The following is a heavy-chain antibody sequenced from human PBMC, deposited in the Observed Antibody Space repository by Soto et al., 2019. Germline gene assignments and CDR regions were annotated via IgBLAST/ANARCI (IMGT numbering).Heavy chain of an antibody. CDR3: ARGAYYYDSSGPDFDY. J-gene: IGHJ4*02. CDR2: MNPNSGNT. CDR1: GYTFTSYD. D-gene: IGHD3-22*01. Sequence: QVQLVQSGAEVKKPGASVKVSCKASGYTFTSYDINWVRQATGQGLEWMGWMNPNSGNTGYAQKFQGRVTMTRNSSISTAYMELSSLRSEDTAVYYCARGAYYYDSSGPDFDYWGQGTLVTVSS. V-gene: IGHV1-8*01.